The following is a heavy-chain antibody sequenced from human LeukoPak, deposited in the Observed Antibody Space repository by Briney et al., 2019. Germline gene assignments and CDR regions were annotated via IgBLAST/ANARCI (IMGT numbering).Heavy chain of an antibody. CDR2: ISGSSSYK. CDR1: GFTFSTHS. D-gene: IGHD1-1*01. J-gene: IGHJ4*02. V-gene: IGHV3-21*01. Sequence: GGSLRLSCAASGFTFSTHSMTWVRQAPGKGLEWVSSISGSSSYKFYADSLKGRFTISRDNAKNSLYLHVNSLRDEDTAVYYCARDHDWSFDLWGQGALVTVSS. CDR3: ARDHDWSFDL.